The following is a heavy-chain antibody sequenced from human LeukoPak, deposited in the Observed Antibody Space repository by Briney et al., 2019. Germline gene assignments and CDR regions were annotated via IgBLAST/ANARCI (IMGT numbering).Heavy chain of an antibody. V-gene: IGHV4-34*01. CDR1: GGSFSGYY. CDR3: ARGKTWFAP. J-gene: IGHJ5*02. CDR2: INHSGST. Sequence: PSETLSLTCAVYGGSFSGYYWSWIRQPPGKGLEWIGEINHSGSTNYNPSLKSRVTISVDTSKNQFSLKVTSVTATDTAIYYCARGKTWFAPWGQGTLVTISS.